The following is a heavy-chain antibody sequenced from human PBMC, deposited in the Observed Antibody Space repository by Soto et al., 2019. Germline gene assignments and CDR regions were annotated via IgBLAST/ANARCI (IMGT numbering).Heavy chain of an antibody. D-gene: IGHD3-22*01. J-gene: IGHJ4*02. CDR1: GFTFSSYA. Sequence: PGGSLRLSCAASGFTFSSYAMHWVRQAPGKGLEWVAVISYDGSNKYYADSVKGRFTISRDNSKNTLYLQMNSLRAEDTAVYYCARDPSPEFTMIVVYFDYRGQGTLVTVSS. CDR2: ISYDGSNK. V-gene: IGHV3-30-3*01. CDR3: ARDPSPEFTMIVVYFDY.